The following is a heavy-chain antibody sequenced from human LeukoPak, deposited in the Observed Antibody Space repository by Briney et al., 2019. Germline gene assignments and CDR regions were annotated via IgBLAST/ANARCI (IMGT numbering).Heavy chain of an antibody. V-gene: IGHV4-34*01. CDR1: GFTFRDYT. J-gene: IGHJ4*02. D-gene: IGHD2-21*01. CDR2: INHSGST. CDR3: ARGHQLFN. Sequence: PGGSLRLSCAASGFTFRDYTMNWVRQPPGKGLEWIGEINHSGSTNYNPSLKSRVTISVDTSKNQFSLKLSSVTAADTAVYYCARGHQLFNWGQGTLVTVSS.